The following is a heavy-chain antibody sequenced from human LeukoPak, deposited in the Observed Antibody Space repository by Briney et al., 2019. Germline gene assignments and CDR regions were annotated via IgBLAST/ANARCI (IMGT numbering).Heavy chain of an antibody. D-gene: IGHD1-1*01. CDR2: ISSSSSTK. V-gene: IGHV3-48*01. CDR3: VKRWTGTTIGQQDY. J-gene: IGHJ4*02. CDR1: GFTFSSYS. Sequence: GGSLRLSCAASGFTFSSYSMNWVRQAPGKGLEWVSYISSSSSTKYYADSVKGRFTISRDNSKNALYLQMNSLRGEDMAVYYCVKRWTGTTIGQQDYWGQGTLVTVSS.